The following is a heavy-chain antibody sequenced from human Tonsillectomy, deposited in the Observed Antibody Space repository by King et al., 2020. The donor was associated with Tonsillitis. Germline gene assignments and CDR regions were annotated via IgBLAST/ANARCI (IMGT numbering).Heavy chain of an antibody. CDR2: IYYSGST. D-gene: IGHD6-13*01. CDR3: ARWYPTPGLYYYYYMDV. CDR1: GGSISSYY. J-gene: IGHJ6*03. Sequence: QLQESGPGLVKPSETLSLTCTVSGGSISSYYWSWIRQPPGKGLEWIGYIYYSGSTNYNPSLKSRVTISVDTSKNQFSLKLSSVTAADTAVYYCARWYPTPGLYYYYYMDVWGIGTTVTVSS. V-gene: IGHV4-59*01.